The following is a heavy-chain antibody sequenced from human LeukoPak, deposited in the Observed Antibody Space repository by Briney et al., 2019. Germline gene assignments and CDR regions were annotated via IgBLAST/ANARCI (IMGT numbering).Heavy chain of an antibody. D-gene: IGHD5-18*01. CDR2: IWYDGSNK. J-gene: IGHJ4*02. CDR1: GFTFSSYG. V-gene: IGHV3-33*01. CDR3: ARERGDSYGAHGDY. Sequence: GGSLRLSCAASGFTFSSYGMHWVRQVPGKGLEWVAVIWYDGSNKYYADSVKGRFTISRDNSKNTVYLQMNSLRAEDTAVYYCARERGDSYGAHGDYWGQGTLVTVSS.